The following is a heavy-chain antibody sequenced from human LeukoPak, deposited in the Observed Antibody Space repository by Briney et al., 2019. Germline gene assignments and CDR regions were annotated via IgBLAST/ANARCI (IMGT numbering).Heavy chain of an antibody. D-gene: IGHD5-24*01. CDR3: AKGMEDGYNYGEFDY. J-gene: IGHJ4*02. Sequence: PGRSLRLSCAASGFTFSSYGMHGVRQAPGKGREWVAVIWYDGSNKYYADSVKGRFTISRDNSKNTLFLQMNSLRAEDTAVYYCAKGMEDGYNYGEFDYWGQGTLVTVSS. CDR1: GFTFSSYG. CDR2: IWYDGSNK. V-gene: IGHV3-33*06.